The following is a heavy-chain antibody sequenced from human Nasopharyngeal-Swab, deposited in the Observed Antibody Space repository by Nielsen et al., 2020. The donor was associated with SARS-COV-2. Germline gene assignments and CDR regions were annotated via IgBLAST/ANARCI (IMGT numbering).Heavy chain of an antibody. V-gene: IGHV4-39*07. J-gene: IGHJ6*02. CDR2: IYYSGST. CDR1: GGSISSSSYY. Sequence: GSLRLSCTVSGGSISSSSYYWGWIRQPPGKGLEWIGSIYYSGSTYYNPSLKSRVTISVDTSKNQFSLKLSSVTAADTAVYYCARGPGVQYYGMDVWGQGTTVTVSS. CDR3: ARGPGVQYYGMDV. D-gene: IGHD3-3*01.